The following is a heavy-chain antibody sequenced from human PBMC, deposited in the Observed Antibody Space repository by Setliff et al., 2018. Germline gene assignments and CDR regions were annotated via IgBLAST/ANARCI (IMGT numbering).Heavy chain of an antibody. V-gene: IGHV1-58*01. CDR3: AASNWGSGADY. D-gene: IGHD7-27*01. J-gene: IGHJ4*02. CDR1: GFTFTSSA. CDR2: IVVGSGNT. Sequence: SVKVSCKASGFTFTSSAVQWVRQARGQRLKWIGWIVVGSGNTNYAQKFQERVTITRDMSTSTAYMELSSLRPEDTAVHYCAASNWGSGADYWGQGTLVTVSS.